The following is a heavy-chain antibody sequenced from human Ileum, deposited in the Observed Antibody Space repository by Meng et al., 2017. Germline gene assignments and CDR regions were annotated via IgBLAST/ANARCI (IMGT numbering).Heavy chain of an antibody. D-gene: IGHD6-13*01. CDR1: CGSVGSGGYY. CDR2: VYYSGSA. CDR3: ASSIAAVVGYYFDY. Sequence: GPVEEAGPGLVEPSPTLVLTCTVSCGSVGSGGYYWSWIRQHPERGLEWIGYVYYSGSAYYNPSLKSRVAISVDTSKNQFSLKLSSVTAADTAVYYCASSIAAVVGYYFDYWGQGTLVTVSS. J-gene: IGHJ4*02. V-gene: IGHV4-31*03.